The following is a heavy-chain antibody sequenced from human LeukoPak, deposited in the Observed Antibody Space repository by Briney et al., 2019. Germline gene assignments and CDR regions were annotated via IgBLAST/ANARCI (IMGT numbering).Heavy chain of an antibody. J-gene: IGHJ3*02. D-gene: IGHD1-26*01. CDR1: GYTFSNYG. Sequence: PGGALRHSCAESGYTFSNYGMHWCRPAPAKGLGWVAYRVYNGSNKYCADYVKGRFNICRDNSKNTLKLQMNSLRAEDRAVYNGAKKSVVGATVDSFDIWGQGTMVTVSS. V-gene: IGHV3-30*02. CDR3: AKKSVVGATVDSFDI. CDR2: RVYNGSNK.